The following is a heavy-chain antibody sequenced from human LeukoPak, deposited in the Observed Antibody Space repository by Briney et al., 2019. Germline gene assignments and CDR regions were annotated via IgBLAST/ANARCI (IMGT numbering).Heavy chain of an antibody. CDR2: IYPGDSDT. J-gene: IGHJ4*02. CDR1: GYSFTSYW. V-gene: IGHV5-51*01. CDR3: ARRNYCSSTSCYNYFDY. D-gene: IGHD2-2*02. Sequence: GESLKISCKGSGYSFTSYWIGWVRQMPGKGLEWMGIIYPGDSDTRYSPSFQGQVTISADKSTSTAYLQWSSLKASDTAMYYCARRNYCSSTSCYNYFDYWGQGTLVTVSS.